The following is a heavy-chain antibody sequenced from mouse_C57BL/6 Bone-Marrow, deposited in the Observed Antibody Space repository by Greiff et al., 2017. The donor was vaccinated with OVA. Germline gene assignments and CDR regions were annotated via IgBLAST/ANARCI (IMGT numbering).Heavy chain of an antibody. Sequence: DVQLVESEGGLVQPGSSMKLSCTASGFTFSDYYMAWVRQVPEKGLEWVANINYDGSSTYYLDSLKSRFIISRDNAKNILYLQMSSLKSEDTATYYCAREGNYYGSSLFDYWGQGTTLTVSS. V-gene: IGHV5-16*01. CDR2: INYDGSST. CDR3: AREGNYYGSSLFDY. J-gene: IGHJ2*01. D-gene: IGHD1-1*01. CDR1: GFTFSDYY.